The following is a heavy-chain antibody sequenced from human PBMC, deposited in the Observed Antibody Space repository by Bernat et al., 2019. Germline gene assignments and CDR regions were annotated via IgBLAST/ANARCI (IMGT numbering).Heavy chain of an antibody. CDR2: MYSDGST. J-gene: IGHJ4*02. V-gene: IGHV3-53*01. CDR1: GFSVSSNY. CDR3: ARSDYYDVSGYRGIYFDY. Sequence: EMQLVESGGGLIQPGGSLRLSCAASGFSVSSNYMSWVRQAPGKGLEWVSVMYSDGSTYYADSVKGRFTISRDSFKNTLYLPVNSLRAEDTAVYYCARSDYYDVSGYRGIYFDYWGQGTLVTVSS. D-gene: IGHD3-22*01.